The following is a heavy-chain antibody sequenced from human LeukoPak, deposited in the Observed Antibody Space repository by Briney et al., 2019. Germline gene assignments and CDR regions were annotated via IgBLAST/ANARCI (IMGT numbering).Heavy chain of an antibody. D-gene: IGHD3-10*01. CDR1: GYTFTSYG. CDR2: ISAYNGNT. CDR3: ARDRVIWFGDLPNH. J-gene: IGHJ5*02. Sequence: ASVKVSCKASGYTFTSYGISWVRQAPGQGLEWMGWISAYNGNTNYAQKLQGRVTMTTDTSTGTAYMELRCLRSDDTAVYYCARDRVIWFGDLPNHWGQGTLLTVSS. V-gene: IGHV1-18*01.